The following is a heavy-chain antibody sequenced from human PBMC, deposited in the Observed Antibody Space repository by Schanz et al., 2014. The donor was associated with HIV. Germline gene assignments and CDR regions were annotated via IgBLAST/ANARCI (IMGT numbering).Heavy chain of an antibody. CDR1: GYTFTNYG. J-gene: IGHJ4*02. V-gene: IGHV1-18*01. D-gene: IGHD1-26*01. Sequence: QVQLVQSGAEVKKPGASVTVSCKASGYTFTNYGINWVRQAPGQGLEWMGWISGYIGNTNYAQKFQRRLTMTTDTSTSTAYMPLPSLRSDDTAVYYSPPSPPVIVGATRADGGTDFDYWGQGTLVTVSS. CDR3: PPSPPVIVGATRADGGTDFDY. CDR2: ISGYIGNT.